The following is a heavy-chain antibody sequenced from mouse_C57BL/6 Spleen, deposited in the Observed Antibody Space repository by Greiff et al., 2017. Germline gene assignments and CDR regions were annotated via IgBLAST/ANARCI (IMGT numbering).Heavy chain of an antibody. V-gene: IGHV1-81*01. J-gene: IGHJ1*03. CDR1: GYTFTSYG. CDR2: IYPRSGNT. CDR3: ARRDYGSSHWYFDV. D-gene: IGHD1-1*01. Sequence: LVESGAELARPGASVKLSCKASGYTFTSYGISWVKQRTGQGLEWIGEIYPRSGNTYYNEKFKGKATLTADKSSSTAYMELRSLTSEDSAVYFCARRDYGSSHWYFDVWGTGTTVTVSS.